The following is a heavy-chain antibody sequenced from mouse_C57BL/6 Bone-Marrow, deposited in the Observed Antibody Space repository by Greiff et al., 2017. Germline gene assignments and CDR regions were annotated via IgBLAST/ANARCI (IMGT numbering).Heavy chain of an antibody. D-gene: IGHD2-3*01. CDR2: ISNGGGST. CDR3: ARQIYDGYPLFAY. V-gene: IGHV5-12*01. Sequence: EVQVVESGGGLVQPGGSLKLSCAASGFTFSDYYMYWVRQTPEKRLEWVAYISNGGGSTYYPDTVKGRFTISRDNAKNTLYLQMSRLKSEDTAMYYCARQIYDGYPLFAYWGQGTLVTVSA. J-gene: IGHJ3*01. CDR1: GFTFSDYY.